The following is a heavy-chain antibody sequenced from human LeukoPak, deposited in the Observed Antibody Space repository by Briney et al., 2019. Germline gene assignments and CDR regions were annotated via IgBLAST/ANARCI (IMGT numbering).Heavy chain of an antibody. J-gene: IGHJ4*02. D-gene: IGHD3-22*01. CDR2: IYSSGGST. CDR1: GFTVSSNF. CDR3: ARSPPRYDTRFFDY. Sequence: GGSLRLSCAASGFTVSSNFLSWVRQAPGKGLEWVSVIYSSGGSTFYADSVKGRFTISRDNSKNTLYLQLNSLRAEDTAVYYCARSPPRYDTRFFDYWGQGTLVTVSS. V-gene: IGHV3-53*01.